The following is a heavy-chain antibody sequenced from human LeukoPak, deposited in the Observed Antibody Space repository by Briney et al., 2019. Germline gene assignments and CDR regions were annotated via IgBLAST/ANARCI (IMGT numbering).Heavy chain of an antibody. J-gene: IGHJ4*02. CDR1: GFSFSSSD. CDR2: TSITGNTI. V-gene: IGHV3-48*03. D-gene: IGHD1-14*01. CDR3: AREATGDYLDY. Sequence: PGGSLRLSCAASGFSFSSSDMNWVRQAPGKGLEWVSYTSITGNTIYYTDSVKGRFTISRDNAKNSLYLQMNSLRAEDTAVYYCAREATGDYLDYWGQGTLVTVSS.